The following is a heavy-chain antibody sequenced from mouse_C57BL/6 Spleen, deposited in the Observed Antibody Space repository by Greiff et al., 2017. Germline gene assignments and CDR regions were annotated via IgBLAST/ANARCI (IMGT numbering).Heavy chain of an antibody. CDR2: LYYSGTI. J-gene: IGHJ1*03. Sequence: EVQLQESGPGLVKPSPTVFLTCTVTGISITTGNYSWSWIRQFPGNKLEWVGNLYYSGTITYNPSLTSRTTITRDTAQNQYILEMNALTAKDPATYYCERDLSYSDVWGTGTSVTVSS. V-gene: IGHV3-5*01. D-gene: IGHD2-3*01. CDR1: GISITTGNYS. CDR3: ERDLSYSDV.